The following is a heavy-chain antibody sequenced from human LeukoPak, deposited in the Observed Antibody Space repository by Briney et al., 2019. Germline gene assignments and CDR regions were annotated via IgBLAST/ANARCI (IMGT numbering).Heavy chain of an antibody. CDR1: GFTFSSYG. Sequence: PGGSLRLSCAASGFTFSSYGMHWVRQAPGKGLEWVAFIRYDGSNKYYADSVKGRFTISRDNSKNTVYLQMNSLRPEDTALYYCAKDRPNYYESSGPLEGDALDIWGQGTMVIVSS. CDR2: IRYDGSNK. D-gene: IGHD3-22*01. J-gene: IGHJ3*02. V-gene: IGHV3-30*02. CDR3: AKDRPNYYESSGPLEGDALDI.